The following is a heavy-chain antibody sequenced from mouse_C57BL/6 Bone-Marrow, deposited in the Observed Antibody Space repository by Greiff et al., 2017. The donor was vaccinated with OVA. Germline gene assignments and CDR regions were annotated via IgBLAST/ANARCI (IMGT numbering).Heavy chain of an antibody. V-gene: IGHV1-82*01. Sequence: VQLQESGPELVKPGASVKISCKASGYAFTSSWMNWVKQRPGQGLEWIGRLYPGDGDTNYNGKFKGKATLTADKSSSTAYMQLSSLTSEDSAVYFCARGGNYYGSSPPFAYWGQGTLVTVSA. CDR2: LYPGDGDT. J-gene: IGHJ3*01. CDR3: ARGGNYYGSSPPFAY. D-gene: IGHD1-1*01. CDR1: GYAFTSSW.